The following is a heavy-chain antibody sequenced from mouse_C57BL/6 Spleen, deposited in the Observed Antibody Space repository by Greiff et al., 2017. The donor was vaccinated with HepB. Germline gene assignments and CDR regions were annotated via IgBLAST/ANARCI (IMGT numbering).Heavy chain of an antibody. CDR1: GFNIKNTY. CDR3: AREGYYYGSSYDWYFDV. J-gene: IGHJ1*03. Sequence: EVKLQESVAELVRPGASVKLSCTASGFNIKNTYMHWVKQRPEQGLEWIGRIDPANGNTKYAPKFQGKATITADTSSNTAYLQLSSLTSEDTAIYYCAREGYYYGSSYDWYFDVWGTGTTVTVSS. D-gene: IGHD1-1*01. V-gene: IGHV14-3*01. CDR2: IDPANGNT.